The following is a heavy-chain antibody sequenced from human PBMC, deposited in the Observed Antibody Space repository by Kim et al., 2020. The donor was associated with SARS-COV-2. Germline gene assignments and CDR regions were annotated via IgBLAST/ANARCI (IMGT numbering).Heavy chain of an antibody. Sequence: GGSLRLSCAASGFTFSNAWMSWVRQAPGKGLEWVGRIKSKTNGGTTAYAAPVQGSFTISRDDSKNTLYLQMNSLKTEDTAVYYCTTDRSVRVLWFGELFSDSYGMDVWGQGTTVTVSS. CDR2: IKSKTNGGTT. CDR1: GFTFSNAW. D-gene: IGHD3-10*01. V-gene: IGHV3-15*01. CDR3: TTDRSVRVLWFGELFSDSYGMDV. J-gene: IGHJ6*02.